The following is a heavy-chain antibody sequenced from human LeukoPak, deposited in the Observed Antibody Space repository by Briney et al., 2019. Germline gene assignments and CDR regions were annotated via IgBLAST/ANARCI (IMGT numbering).Heavy chain of an antibody. V-gene: IGHV1-2*02. CDR3: AREECSGGSCLTYFDY. J-gene: IGHJ4*02. CDR2: INPNSGGT. Sequence: ASVKVSCKASGYTFTGYYTHWVRQAPGQGLEWMGWINPNSGGTNYAQKFQGRVTMTRDTSISTAYMELSRLRSDDTAVYYCAREECSGGSCLTYFDYWGQGTLVTVSS. D-gene: IGHD2-15*01. CDR1: GYTFTGYY.